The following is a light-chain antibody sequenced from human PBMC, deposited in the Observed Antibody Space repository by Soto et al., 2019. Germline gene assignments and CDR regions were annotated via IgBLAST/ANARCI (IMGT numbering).Light chain of an antibody. CDR3: QQYKVYPYT. CDR2: DAS. V-gene: IGKV3-11*01. Sequence: EIVLTQSPATLSLSPGERATLSCRASQSIRNYLAWYQQKPGQAPRLLISDASNRATGIPARFSGSGSGTDFTLTISSLEPEDFATLYCQQYKVYPYTFGQGTRLDI. CDR1: QSIRNY. J-gene: IGKJ2*01.